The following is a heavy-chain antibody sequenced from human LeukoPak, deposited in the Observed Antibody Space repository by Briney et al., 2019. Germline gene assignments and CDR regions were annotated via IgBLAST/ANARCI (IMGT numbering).Heavy chain of an antibody. CDR1: GFTFSSYS. CDR3: ARPRHDYGAWGDDAFDI. V-gene: IGHV3-21*01. CDR2: ISSSSSYI. J-gene: IGHJ3*02. Sequence: PGGSLRLSCAASGFTFSSYSMNWVRQAPGKGLEWVSSISSSSSYIYYADSVKGRFTISRDNAKNSLYLQMNSLRAEDTAVYYCARPRHDYGAWGDDAFDIWGQGTMVTVSS. D-gene: IGHD4-17*01.